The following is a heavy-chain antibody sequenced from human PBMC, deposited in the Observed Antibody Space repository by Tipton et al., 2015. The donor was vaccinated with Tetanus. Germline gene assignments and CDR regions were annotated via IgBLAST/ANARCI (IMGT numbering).Heavy chain of an antibody. Sequence: TLSLTCVIYGGSFSGYHWTWIRQSPGKGLEWIGEINHSGYTSYNPSLKSRATISVDTSKNHLFLNLTTVTAADTARYYCARVSSGEVDAFDVWGQGTMVTVSS. CDR1: GGSFSGYH. J-gene: IGHJ3*01. CDR3: ARVSSGEVDAFDV. D-gene: IGHD3-10*01. V-gene: IGHV4-34*01. CDR2: INHSGYT.